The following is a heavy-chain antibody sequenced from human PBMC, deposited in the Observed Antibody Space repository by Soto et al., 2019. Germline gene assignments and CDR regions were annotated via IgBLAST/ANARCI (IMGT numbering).Heavy chain of an antibody. V-gene: IGHV3-7*02. J-gene: IGHJ4*02. CDR2: IKEDGSQK. CDR1: GFTFSFRNYW. CDR3: ASGTYYYYFDY. Sequence: GGSLRLSCAASGFTFSFRNYWMTWVRQAPGKGLEWVASIKEDGSQKYFVDSVKGRFTISRDNAKNSLYLQMNTLRAEDTALYYCASGTYYYYFDYWGQGTLVTVSS. D-gene: IGHD1-26*01.